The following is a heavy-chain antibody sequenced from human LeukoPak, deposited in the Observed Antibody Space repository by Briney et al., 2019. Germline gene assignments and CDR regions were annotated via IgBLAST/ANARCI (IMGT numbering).Heavy chain of an antibody. CDR1: GYTFTSYG. V-gene: IGHV1-18*01. CDR2: ISAYNGNT. D-gene: IGHD3-9*01. CDR3: ATEKILRYFDWLPIDYFDY. Sequence: ASVKVSCKASGYTFTSYGISWVRQAPGQGLEWMGWISAYNGNTNYAQKLQGRVTMTTDTSTSTAYMELRSLRSDDTAVYYCATEKILRYFDWLPIDYFDYWGQGTLVTVSS. J-gene: IGHJ4*02.